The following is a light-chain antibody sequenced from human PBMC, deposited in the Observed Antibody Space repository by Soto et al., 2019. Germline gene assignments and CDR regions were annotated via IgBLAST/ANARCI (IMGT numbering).Light chain of an antibody. CDR2: GAS. CDR3: QQYSSSPLT. CDR1: QSVSSSY. V-gene: IGKV3-20*01. Sequence: EIVLTQSPGTLSLSPGERATLSCRASQSVSSSYLAWYQQKPGQAPRLLIYGASNRATGIPDRFSGSGSGTDFTLTISRLEPEDFAVYYCQQYSSSPLTFGGGTKVDTK. J-gene: IGKJ4*01.